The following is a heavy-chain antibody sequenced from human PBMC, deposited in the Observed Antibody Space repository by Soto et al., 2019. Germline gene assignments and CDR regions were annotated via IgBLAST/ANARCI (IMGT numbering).Heavy chain of an antibody. CDR3: ARDWSSSSWGYYYYYYGMDV. J-gene: IGHJ6*02. D-gene: IGHD6-6*01. V-gene: IGHV4-61*01. Sequence: SETLSLTCNVSGGSVTSASGSYYWTWIRQSPGKGLEWIGYIYYSGSTNYNPSLKSRVTISVDTSKNQFSLKLSSVTAADTAVYYCARDWSSSSWGYYYYYYGMDVWGQGTTVTVSS. CDR1: GGSVTSASGSYY. CDR2: IYYSGST.